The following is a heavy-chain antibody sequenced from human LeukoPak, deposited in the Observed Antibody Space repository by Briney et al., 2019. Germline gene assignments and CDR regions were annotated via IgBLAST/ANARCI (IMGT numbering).Heavy chain of an antibody. CDR3: ARGKITMVRGVIRVWFDP. Sequence: PSETLPLTCAVYGGSFSGYYWSWIRQPPGKGLEWIGEINHSGSTNYNPSLKSRVTISVDTSKNQFSLKLSSVTAADTAVYYCARGKITMVRGVIRVWFDPWGQGTLVTVSS. D-gene: IGHD3-10*01. J-gene: IGHJ5*02. CDR1: GGSFSGYY. CDR2: INHSGST. V-gene: IGHV4-34*01.